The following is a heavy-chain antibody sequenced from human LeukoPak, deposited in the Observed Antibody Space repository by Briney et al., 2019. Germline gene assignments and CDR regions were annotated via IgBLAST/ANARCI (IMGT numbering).Heavy chain of an antibody. J-gene: IGHJ4*02. Sequence: GGSLRLSCAASGFTFSSYGMHWVRQAPGKGLVWVAFIRYDGSNKYYADSVKGRFTISRDNAKNTLYLQMNSLRAEDTAVYYCARVTSGSLDYWGQGTLVTVSS. CDR1: GFTFSSYG. CDR2: IRYDGSNK. V-gene: IGHV3-30*02. D-gene: IGHD1-26*01. CDR3: ARVTSGSLDY.